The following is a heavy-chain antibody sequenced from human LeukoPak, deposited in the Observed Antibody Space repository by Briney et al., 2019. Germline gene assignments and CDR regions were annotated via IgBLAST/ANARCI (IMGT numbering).Heavy chain of an antibody. CDR2: IYTTGSP. J-gene: IGHJ6*03. D-gene: IGHD5-12*01. CDR1: GGSVSSNNYY. V-gene: IGHV4-61*02. CDR3: ARRPIVPGVDNYYYYMDV. Sequence: SETLSLTCTVSGGSVSSNNYYWTWIRQPAGKGLEWTGRIYTTGSPSYSPSLKSRVTISVDTSTNQFSLKLTSVSAADTAVYYCARRPIVPGVDNYYYYMDVWGEGATVIVSS.